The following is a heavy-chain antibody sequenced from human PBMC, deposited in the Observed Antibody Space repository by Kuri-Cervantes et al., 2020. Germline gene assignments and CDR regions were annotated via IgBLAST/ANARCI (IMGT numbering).Heavy chain of an antibody. J-gene: IGHJ5*02. V-gene: IGHV1-24*01. CDR3: ATTPSGSGWYWFDP. Sequence: ASVKVSCKVSGYTLTELSMHWVRQAPGKGLEWMGGFVPEDGETIYAQKFQGRVTMTEDTSTDTAYMELSSLRSEDTAVYYCATTPSGSGWYWFDPWGQGTLVTVSS. CDR2: FVPEDGET. D-gene: IGHD6-19*01. CDR1: GYTLTELS.